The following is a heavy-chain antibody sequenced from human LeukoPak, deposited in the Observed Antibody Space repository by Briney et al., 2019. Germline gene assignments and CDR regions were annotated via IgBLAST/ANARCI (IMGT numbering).Heavy chain of an antibody. D-gene: IGHD4-17*01. J-gene: IGHJ4*02. CDR3: AKDGGTMTTVTFFDY. CDR2: ISYDGSNK. CDR1: GFTFSSYW. V-gene: IGHV3-30*18. Sequence: GGSLRLSCAASGFTFSSYWMNWVRQAPGKGLEWVAVISYDGSNKYYADSVKGRFTISRDNSKNTLYLQMNSLRAEDTAVYYCAKDGGTMTTVTFFDYWGQGTLVTVSS.